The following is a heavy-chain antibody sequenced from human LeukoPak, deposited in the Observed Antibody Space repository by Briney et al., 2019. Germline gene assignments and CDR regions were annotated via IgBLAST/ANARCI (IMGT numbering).Heavy chain of an antibody. J-gene: IGHJ6*03. CDR2: INHSGST. V-gene: IGHV4-34*01. Sequence: PSETLSLTCAVYGGSFSGYYWSWIRQPPGKGLEWIGEINHSGSTNYNPSLKSRVTISVDTSKNQFSLKLSSVTAADTAVYYCARGAGGYGSGSYPNYYYYYMDVWGKGTTVTVSS. CDR1: GGSFSGYY. CDR3: ARGAGGYGSGSYPNYYYYYMDV. D-gene: IGHD3-10*01.